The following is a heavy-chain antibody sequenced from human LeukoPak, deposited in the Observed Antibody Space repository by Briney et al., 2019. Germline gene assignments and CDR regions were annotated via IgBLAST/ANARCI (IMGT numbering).Heavy chain of an antibody. CDR1: GFSFSGYG. Sequence: GGSLRLSCTASGFSFSGYGMHWVRQAPGKGLEWLAVISHDASDEYYADSVKGRFTISRDNAKNMIYLQMISLRAEGTAVYYCVKALVGQTSGYWGQGTRVTVST. J-gene: IGHJ4*02. V-gene: IGHV3-30*18. CDR2: ISHDASDE. D-gene: IGHD1-26*01. CDR3: VKALVGQTSGY.